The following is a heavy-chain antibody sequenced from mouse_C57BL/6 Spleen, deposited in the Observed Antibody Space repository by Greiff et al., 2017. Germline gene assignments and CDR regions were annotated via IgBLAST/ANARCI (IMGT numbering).Heavy chain of an antibody. CDR1: GFSLTSYG. CDR2: IWSGGST. J-gene: IGHJ4*01. Sequence: QVQLQQSGPGLVQPSQSLSITCPVSGFSLTSYGVHWVRQSPGKGLEWLGVIWSGGSTDYNAAFISRLSISKDNSKSQVFFKMNSLQAVDTAIYYCARKNYAIDNWGQGTSVTVSS. CDR3: ARKNYAIDN. V-gene: IGHV2-2*01.